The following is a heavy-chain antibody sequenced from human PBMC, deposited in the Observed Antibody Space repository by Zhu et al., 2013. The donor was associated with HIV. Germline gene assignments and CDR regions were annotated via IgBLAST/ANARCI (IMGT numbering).Heavy chain of an antibody. CDR1: GYTFTTYD. D-gene: IGHD2-15*01. Sequence: VQLVQSGAEVQKPGASVKVSCRASGYTFTTYDINWVRQATGQGLEWMGWMNPYSGNSGYAQKFQGRITMTRDTSITTAFLEVTSLTSDDTVLLYCTRSLGYCHGTACQSDAFDIVGPGDXWSPSLQ. CDR3: TRSLGYCHGTACQSDAFDI. CDR2: MNPYSGNS. V-gene: IGHV1-8*01. J-gene: IGHJ3*02.